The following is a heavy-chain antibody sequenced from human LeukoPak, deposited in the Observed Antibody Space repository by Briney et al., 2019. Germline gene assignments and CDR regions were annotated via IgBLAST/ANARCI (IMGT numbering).Heavy chain of an antibody. CDR1: GFTFSSYA. CDR3: ARDSSGWYAGSFDY. J-gene: IGHJ4*02. CDR2: ISYDGSNK. V-gene: IGHV3-30*04. D-gene: IGHD6-19*01. Sequence: GRSLRLSCAASGFTFSSYAMHWVRQAPGKGLXXXAVISYDGSNKYYADSVKGRFTISRDNSKNTLYLQMNSLRAEDTAVYYCARDSSGWYAGSFDYWGQGTLVTVSS.